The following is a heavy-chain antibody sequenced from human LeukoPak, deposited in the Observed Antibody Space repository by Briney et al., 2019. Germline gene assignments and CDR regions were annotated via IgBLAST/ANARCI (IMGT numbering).Heavy chain of an antibody. CDR2: IKSKTDGGTT. Sequence: GGSLRLSCAASGFTFSNAWMSWVRQAPGKGLEWAGRIKSKTDGGTTDYAAPVKGRFTISRDDSKNTLYLQMNSLKTEDTVVYYCTTDYYGSGSYPDAFDIWGRGTMVTVSS. CDR3: TTDYYGSGSYPDAFDI. J-gene: IGHJ3*02. CDR1: GFTFSNAW. V-gene: IGHV3-15*01. D-gene: IGHD3-10*01.